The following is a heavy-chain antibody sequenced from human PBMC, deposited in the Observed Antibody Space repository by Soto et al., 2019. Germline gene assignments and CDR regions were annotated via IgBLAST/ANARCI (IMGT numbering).Heavy chain of an antibody. CDR3: ARDGPSSSCLFDY. J-gene: IGHJ4*02. D-gene: IGHD6-13*01. Sequence: GGSLRLSCAASGFTFSSYSMNWVRQAPGKGLEWVSSISSSSSYIYYADSVKGRFTISRDNAKNSLYLQMNSLRAEDTAVYYCARDGPSSSCLFDYWGQGTLVTVSS. CDR1: GFTFSSYS. CDR2: ISSSSSYI. V-gene: IGHV3-21*01.